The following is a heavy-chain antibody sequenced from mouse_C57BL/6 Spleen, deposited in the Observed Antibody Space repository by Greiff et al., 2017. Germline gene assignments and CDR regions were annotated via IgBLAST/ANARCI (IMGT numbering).Heavy chain of an antibody. CDR1: GYAFSSSW. J-gene: IGHJ2*01. CDR3: ARGRGSGGFDY. V-gene: IGHV1-82*01. D-gene: IGHD3-2*02. CDR2: IYPGDGDT. Sequence: VQLQQSGPELVKPGASVKISCKASGYAFSSSWMNWVKQRPGKGLEWIGRIYPGDGDTNYNGKFKGQATLPADKSSSTAYMQLSSLTSEDSAVYFCARGRGSGGFDYWGQGTTLTVSS.